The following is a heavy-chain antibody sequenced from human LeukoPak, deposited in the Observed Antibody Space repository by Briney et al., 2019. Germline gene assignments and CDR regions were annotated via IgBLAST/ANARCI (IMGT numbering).Heavy chain of an antibody. CDR3: ARDRNTDFWSGYYTNYFDY. CDR2: IKRDGSEK. D-gene: IGHD3-3*01. V-gene: IGHV3-7*01. J-gene: IGHJ4*02. CDR1: GFTISTYW. Sequence: PGGSLRLSCAASGFTISTYWMSWVRQAPGKGLEWVATIKRDGSEKYYVDSVEGRFTISRDNAKNSLYLQMNSLRAEDTAVYYCARDRNTDFWSGYYTNYFDYWGQGTLVTVSS.